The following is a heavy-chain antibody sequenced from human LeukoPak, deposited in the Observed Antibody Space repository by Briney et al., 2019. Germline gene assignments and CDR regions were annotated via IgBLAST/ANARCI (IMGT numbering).Heavy chain of an antibody. Sequence: GGSLRLSCAASGFTFSNHAMSWVRQAPGKRLEWVSALSSRGYRTYNAGSVKGRFTISRDNSRNTLYLQMNSLGAEDTAIYYCAKDSGTGEYNFRYGNFDCWGQGTLVTVSS. D-gene: IGHD1-1*01. J-gene: IGHJ4*02. CDR3: AKDSGTGEYNFRYGNFDC. CDR1: GFTFSNHA. V-gene: IGHV3-23*01. CDR2: LSSRGYRT.